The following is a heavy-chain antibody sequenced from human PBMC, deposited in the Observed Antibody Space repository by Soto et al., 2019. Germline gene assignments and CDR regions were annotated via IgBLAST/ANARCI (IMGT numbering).Heavy chain of an antibody. J-gene: IGHJ6*02. CDR1: GFTFSDYY. Sequence: PGGSLRLSCAASGFTFSDYYMSWIRQAPGKGLEWVSYISSSGSTIYYADSVKGRFTISRDNAKNSLYLQMNSLRAEDTAVYYCARDSSGYYPWDYYYGMDVWGQGTTVTVSS. D-gene: IGHD3-22*01. V-gene: IGHV3-11*04. CDR2: ISSSGSTI. CDR3: ARDSSGYYPWDYYYGMDV.